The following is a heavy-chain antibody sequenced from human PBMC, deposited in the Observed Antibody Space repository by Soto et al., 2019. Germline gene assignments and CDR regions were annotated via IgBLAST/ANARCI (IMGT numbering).Heavy chain of an antibody. CDR1: GGSISSYY. Sequence: PSETLSLTCTVSGGSISSYYWSWIRQPPGKELEWIGYIYYSGSTNYNPSLKSRVTISVDTSKNQFSLKLSSVTAADTAVYYCARRYGPGFDYWGQGTLVTVSS. CDR3: ARRYGPGFDY. CDR2: IYYSGST. J-gene: IGHJ4*02. V-gene: IGHV4-59*08. D-gene: IGHD4-17*01.